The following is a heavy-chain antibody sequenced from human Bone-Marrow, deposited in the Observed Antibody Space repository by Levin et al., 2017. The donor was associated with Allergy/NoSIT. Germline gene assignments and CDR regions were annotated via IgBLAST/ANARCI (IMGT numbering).Heavy chain of an antibody. Sequence: SETLSLTCTVSGGSISSGDYYWSWIRQPPGKGLEWIGYIYHGGNTYYNPSLRSRLTISVDTSKNQFSLKLSSVTAADTAVYYCARTGYCSGGTCSLGYYYYMDVWGKGTTVTVSS. J-gene: IGHJ6*03. CDR1: GGSISSGDYY. D-gene: IGHD2-15*01. V-gene: IGHV4-30-4*01. CDR3: ARTGYCSGGTCSLGYYYYMDV. CDR2: IYHGGNT.